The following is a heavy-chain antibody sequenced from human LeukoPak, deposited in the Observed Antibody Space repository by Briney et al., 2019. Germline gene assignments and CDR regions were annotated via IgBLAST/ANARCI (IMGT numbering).Heavy chain of an antibody. Sequence: SETLSLTCTVSGDSFSSSSYYWSWIRQPPGKGLEWIGYIYYSGSTNYNPSLKSRVTISLDTSNNQVSLRLSSVTAADTAVYYCAKGGTYGGGADYWGQGTLVTVSS. V-gene: IGHV4-61*01. CDR3: AKGGTYGGGADY. J-gene: IGHJ4*02. D-gene: IGHD1-26*01. CDR2: IYYSGST. CDR1: GDSFSSSSYY.